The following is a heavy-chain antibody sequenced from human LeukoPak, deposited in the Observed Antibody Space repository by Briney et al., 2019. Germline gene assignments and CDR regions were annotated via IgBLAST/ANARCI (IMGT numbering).Heavy chain of an antibody. CDR2: VYYSGGT. CDR1: GGSIDGYY. V-gene: IGHV4-59*01. CDR3: ARGRRVRGVMFYGLDV. J-gene: IGHJ6*02. Sequence: SETLSLTCTVSGGSIDGYYWSWSRQPPGRGLEWWGCVYYSGGTNYNPSVKSRVTISVDTSKNQFSLKLSSVTAADTAVYYCARGRRVRGVMFYGLDVWGQGTAVTVSS. D-gene: IGHD3-10*01.